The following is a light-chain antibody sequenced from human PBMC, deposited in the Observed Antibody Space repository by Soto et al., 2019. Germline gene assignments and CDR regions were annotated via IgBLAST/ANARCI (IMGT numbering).Light chain of an antibody. CDR1: QSVSTTY. J-gene: IGKJ1*01. Sequence: IVLTQSPGTLSLSPGERATLSCRASQSVSTTYLAWYQQRPGQAPRLLIYDASTRATGIPHRFSGSESGSDFTLTISRLEPEDFAVYYCQQYGSSPWTFGQGTKVEI. V-gene: IGKV3-20*01. CDR3: QQYGSSPWT. CDR2: DAS.